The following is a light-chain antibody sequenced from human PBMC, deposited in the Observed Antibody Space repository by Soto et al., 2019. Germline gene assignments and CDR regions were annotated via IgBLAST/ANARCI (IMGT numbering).Light chain of an antibody. J-gene: IGKJ1*01. V-gene: IGKV3-15*01. CDR2: GAS. CDR1: QSVSSN. CDR3: QQYDNWPPT. Sequence: EIVMTQSPATRSVSPWERATLSCRASQSVSSNLAWYQQKPGQAPRLLIYGASTRATGIPARFSGSGSGTEFTLTISSLQSEDFAVYYCQQYDNWPPTFGQGTKVDIK.